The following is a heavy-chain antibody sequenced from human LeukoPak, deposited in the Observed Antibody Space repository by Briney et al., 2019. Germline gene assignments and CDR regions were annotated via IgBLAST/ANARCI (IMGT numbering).Heavy chain of an antibody. Sequence: SETLSLTCTVSGGSISSYYWSWIRQPPGKGLEWIGYTYYSGSTNYNPSLKSRVTISVDTSKNQFSLKLSSVTAADTAVYYCASSAPITSGWYPYYYYGMDVWGQGTTVTVSS. CDR1: GGSISSYY. V-gene: IGHV4-59*01. D-gene: IGHD6-19*01. CDR3: ASSAPITSGWYPYYYYGMDV. J-gene: IGHJ6*02. CDR2: TYYSGST.